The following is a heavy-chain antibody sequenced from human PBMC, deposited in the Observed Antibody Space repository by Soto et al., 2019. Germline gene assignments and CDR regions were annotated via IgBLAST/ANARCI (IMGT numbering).Heavy chain of an antibody. CDR2: ISYDGSNK. V-gene: IGHV3-30*18. CDR3: AKYTRPSSWAGIDI. J-gene: IGHJ3*02. Sequence: QVQLVESGGGEVQPGRSLRLSCAASGFTFSSYGMHWVRQAPGKGLEWVAVISYDGSNKYYADSVKGRFTISRDNSKNTLDVQIQSLRAEDKAVYYCAKYTRPSSWAGIDIWGQGTMVTVSS. D-gene: IGHD6-13*01. CDR1: GFTFSSYG.